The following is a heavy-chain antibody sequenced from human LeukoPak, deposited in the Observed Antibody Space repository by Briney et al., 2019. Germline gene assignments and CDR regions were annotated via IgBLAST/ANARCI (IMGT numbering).Heavy chain of an antibody. Sequence: SVKVSCKASGGTFSSYAISWVRQAPGQGLEWMGRIIPIFGTANYAQKFQGRVTITTDESTSTAYMELSSLRSEDTAVYYCASRREGWYYYDSSGYYSPRPNYYYYMDVWGKGTTVTVSS. D-gene: IGHD3-22*01. V-gene: IGHV1-69*05. J-gene: IGHJ6*03. CDR2: IIPIFGTA. CDR3: ASRREGWYYYDSSGYYSPRPNYYYYMDV. CDR1: GGTFSSYA.